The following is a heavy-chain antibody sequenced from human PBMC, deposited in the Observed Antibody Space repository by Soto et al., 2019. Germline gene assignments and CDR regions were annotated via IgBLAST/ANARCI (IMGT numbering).Heavy chain of an antibody. CDR2: IYYSGST. Sequence: QVQLQESGPGLVKPSETLSLTCTVSGGSISSYYWSWIRQPPGKGLEWIGYIYYSGSTNYNPSLKSRVTISVDTSKNQCSLKLSSVTAADTAVYYCAGGGRNGSGSYYADRYYYYGMDVWGQGTTVTVSS. CDR1: GGSISSYY. V-gene: IGHV4-59*01. CDR3: AGGGRNGSGSYYADRYYYYGMDV. J-gene: IGHJ6*02. D-gene: IGHD3-10*01.